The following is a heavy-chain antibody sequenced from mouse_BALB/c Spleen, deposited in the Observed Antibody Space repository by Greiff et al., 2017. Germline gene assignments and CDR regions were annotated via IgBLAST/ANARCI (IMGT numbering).Heavy chain of an antibody. J-gene: IGHJ4*01. CDR3: ARLYDRYESYAMDY. CDR2: ISNGGGST. V-gene: IGHV5-12-2*01. CDR1: GFTFSSYT. Sequence: EVQLVESGGGLVQPGGSLKLSCAASGFTFSSYTMSWVRQTPEKRLEWVAYISNGGGSTYYPDTVKGRFTISRDNAKNTLYLQMSSLKSEDTAMYYCARLYDRYESYAMDYWGQGTSVTVSS. D-gene: IGHD2-14*01.